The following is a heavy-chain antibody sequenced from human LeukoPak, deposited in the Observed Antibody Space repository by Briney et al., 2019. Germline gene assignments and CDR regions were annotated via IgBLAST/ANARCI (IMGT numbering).Heavy chain of an antibody. CDR2: IYYSGST. CDR1: GGSISSYY. Sequence: PSETLSLTCTVSGGSISSYYWSWIRQPPGKGLEWIGYIYYSGSTNYNPSLKSRVTISVDTSKNQFSLKLSSVTAADTAVYYCARDPGYSSGWSYFDYWGQGTLVTVSS. J-gene: IGHJ4*02. V-gene: IGHV4-59*01. D-gene: IGHD6-19*01. CDR3: ARDPGYSSGWSYFDY.